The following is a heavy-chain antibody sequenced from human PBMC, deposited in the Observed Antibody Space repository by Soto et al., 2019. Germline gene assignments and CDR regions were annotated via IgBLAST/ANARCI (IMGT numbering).Heavy chain of an antibody. J-gene: IGHJ4*03. V-gene: IGHV4-34*01. CDR3: ARAGAGAFDT. D-gene: IGHD3-10*01. CDR2: INHSGST. CDR1: GGSLSGYY. Sequence: PSGPLSLTCAVCGGSLSGYYWCWIRQPPGKGLEWIGEINHSGSTNYNPSLKSRVTISVDTSKNQFSLKLSSVTAADMAVYYCARAGAGAFDTWGQRTMVTVSA.